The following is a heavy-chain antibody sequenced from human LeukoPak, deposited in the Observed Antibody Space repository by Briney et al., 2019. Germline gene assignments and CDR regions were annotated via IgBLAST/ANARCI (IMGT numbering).Heavy chain of an antibody. Sequence: GGSLRLSCAASGFTFNRHAMYWVRQAPGKGLVWVSRMNTDGSSTDYADSVKDRFTISRDNAKNTLYLQMNSLRAEDTAVYYCARVYYYVSGSRWGDYFDYWGQGTLVTVFS. J-gene: IGHJ4*02. D-gene: IGHD3-10*01. V-gene: IGHV3-74*01. CDR1: GFTFNRHA. CDR3: ARVYYYVSGSRWGDYFDY. CDR2: MNTDGSST.